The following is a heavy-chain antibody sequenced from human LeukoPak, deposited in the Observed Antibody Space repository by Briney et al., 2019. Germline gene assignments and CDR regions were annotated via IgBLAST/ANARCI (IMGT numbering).Heavy chain of an antibody. Sequence: GGSLRLSCAASGFTFRSYEMNWVRQAPGKGLEWVSYISGSGKTIYYADSVKGRFTISRDNAKNSLYLQMSSLRAEDTAVYYCASYIVVTMDVWGKGTTVTISS. D-gene: IGHD2-15*01. CDR3: ASYIVVTMDV. J-gene: IGHJ6*03. CDR1: GFTFRSYE. CDR2: ISGSGKTI. V-gene: IGHV3-48*03.